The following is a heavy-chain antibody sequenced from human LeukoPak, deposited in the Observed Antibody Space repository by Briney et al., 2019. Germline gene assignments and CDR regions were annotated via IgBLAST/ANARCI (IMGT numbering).Heavy chain of an antibody. CDR1: GGTFSSYA. J-gene: IGHJ6*02. CDR2: ISAYNGNT. CDR3: ARKTGATTDYYYYGMDV. Sequence: ASVTVSCTASGGTFSSYAISWVRQAPGQGLEWMGWISAYNGNTNYAQKLQGRVTMTTDTSTSTAYMEPRSLRSDDTAVYYRARKTGATTDYYYYGMDVWGQGTTVTVSS. V-gene: IGHV1-18*01. D-gene: IGHD1-26*01.